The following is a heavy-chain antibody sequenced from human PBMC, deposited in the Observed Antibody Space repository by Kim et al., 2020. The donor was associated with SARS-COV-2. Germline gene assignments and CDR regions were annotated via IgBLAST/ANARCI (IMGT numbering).Heavy chain of an antibody. Sequence: ASVKVSCKASGYTFTSYAMHWVRQAPGQRLEWMGWINAGNGNTKYSQKFQGRVTITRDTSASTAYMELSSLRSEDTAVYYCARGGIVVVPAAMGVFDPWGQGNLVTVSS. J-gene: IGHJ5*02. CDR1: GYTFTSYA. CDR2: INAGNGNT. D-gene: IGHD2-2*01. CDR3: ARGGIVVVPAAMGVFDP. V-gene: IGHV1-3*01.